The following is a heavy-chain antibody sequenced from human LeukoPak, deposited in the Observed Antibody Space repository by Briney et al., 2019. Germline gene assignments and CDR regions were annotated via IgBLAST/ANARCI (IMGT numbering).Heavy chain of an antibody. CDR3: ARGQYSYGSYYFDY. Sequence: SETLSLTCAVYGGSFSGYYWSWIRQPPGKGLEWIGEINHSGSTNYNPSLKSRVTISVDTSKNQFSLKLSSVTAADTAVYYCARGQYSYGSYYFDYWGQGTQVTVSS. J-gene: IGHJ4*02. CDR1: GGSFSGYY. D-gene: IGHD5-18*01. CDR2: INHSGST. V-gene: IGHV4-34*01.